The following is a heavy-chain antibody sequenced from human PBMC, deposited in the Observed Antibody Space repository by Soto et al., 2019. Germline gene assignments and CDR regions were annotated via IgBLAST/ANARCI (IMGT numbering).Heavy chain of an antibody. J-gene: IGHJ3*02. CDR3: ARATKGVGDAFDI. Sequence: GGSLRLSCAASEFTFSSYWMHWVRQAPGKGLVWVSRINSDGSSTSYADSVKGRFTISRGNAKNTLYLQMNSLRAEDTAVYFCARATKGVGDAFDIWGQGTMVTVSS. V-gene: IGHV3-74*01. CDR2: INSDGSST. D-gene: IGHD1-26*01. CDR1: EFTFSSYW.